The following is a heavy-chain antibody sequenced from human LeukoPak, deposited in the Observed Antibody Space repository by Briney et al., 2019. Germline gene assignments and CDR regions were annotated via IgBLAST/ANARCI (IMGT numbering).Heavy chain of an antibody. V-gene: IGHV4-34*01. J-gene: IGHJ4*02. CDR2: INHSGST. Sequence: SETLSLTCAVYGGSFSGYYGCCIRQPPGKGLEWIGEINHSGSTNYNPSLKSRVTIPVDTSKNQFSLKLSSMSAADTAVPYCASLPHYYDSSGYSDYWGQGTLVTVSS. CDR1: GGSFSGYY. CDR3: ASLPHYYDSSGYSDY. D-gene: IGHD3-22*01.